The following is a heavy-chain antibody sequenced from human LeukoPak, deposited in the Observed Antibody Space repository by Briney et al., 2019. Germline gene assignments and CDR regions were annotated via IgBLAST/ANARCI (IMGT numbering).Heavy chain of an antibody. J-gene: IGHJ3*02. Sequence: PGGSLRLSCAASGFTFSNYAMTWVRQAPGKGLEWVSAISGSGGSTYYADSVKGRFTISRDNSKNTLYLQMNSLRAEDTAVYYCAKAKPPTGFLEWNAFDIWGQGTMVTVSS. CDR2: ISGSGGST. V-gene: IGHV3-23*01. CDR1: GFTFSNYA. D-gene: IGHD3-3*01. CDR3: AKAKPPTGFLEWNAFDI.